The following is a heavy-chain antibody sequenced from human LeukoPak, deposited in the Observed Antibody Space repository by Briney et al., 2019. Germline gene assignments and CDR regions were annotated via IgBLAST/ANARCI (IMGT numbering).Heavy chain of an antibody. J-gene: IGHJ6*02. D-gene: IGHD6-13*01. V-gene: IGHV3-7*01. CDR1: GFTFSSYW. CDR3: ATIPGYSRSWWNYHYGMDV. CDR2: IKQDGSEK. Sequence: GGSLRLSCAASGFTFSSYWMSWVRQAPGKGLEWVANIKQDGSEKYYVDSVKGRFTISRDNAKNSLYLQMNSLRAEDTAVYYCATIPGYSRSWWNYHYGMDVWGQGTTVTVSS.